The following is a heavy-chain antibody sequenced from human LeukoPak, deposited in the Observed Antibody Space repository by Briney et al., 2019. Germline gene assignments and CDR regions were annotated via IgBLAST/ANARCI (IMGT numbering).Heavy chain of an antibody. CDR1: GYSFTSYW. Sequence: GESLQISCQGSGYSFTSYWIAWVRQMPGKGLEWMGIIYPXDSDTKYSPSFQGQVTISADKSTNTAYLQWSSLKASDTAMYYCARERGYCSSTSCQNWFDPWGQGTLVTVSS. CDR2: IYPXDSDT. D-gene: IGHD2-2*01. J-gene: IGHJ5*02. V-gene: IGHV5-51*01. CDR3: ARERGYCSSTSCQNWFDP.